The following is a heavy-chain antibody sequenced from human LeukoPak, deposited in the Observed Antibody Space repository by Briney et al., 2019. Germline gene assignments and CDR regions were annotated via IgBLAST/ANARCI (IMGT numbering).Heavy chain of an antibody. J-gene: IGHJ4*02. D-gene: IGHD4-17*01. CDR1: GYTFTSYG. CDR2: ISAYNGNT. V-gene: IGHV1-18*01. CDR3: ARADYGDYVWRYYFDY. Sequence: ASVKVSCKASGYTFTSYGISWVRQAPGQGLEWMGWISAYNGNTNYAQKLQGRVTMTTDTSTSTAYMELRSLRSDDTAVYYCARADYGDYVWRYYFDYWGQGTLVTVSS.